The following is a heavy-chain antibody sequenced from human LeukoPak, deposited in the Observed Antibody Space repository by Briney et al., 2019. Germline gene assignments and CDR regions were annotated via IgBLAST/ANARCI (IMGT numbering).Heavy chain of an antibody. V-gene: IGHV4-59*08. Sequence: PSETLSLTCSVSGDSVTSSYWNWIRQPPGKGLEWIGYVSADGTTNYSPSLRSRLIMSVDTAKNDISLILMSVTAADTAIYYCARLDCVLDGCYYHWRRGTLVTVAS. CDR1: GDSVTSSY. J-gene: IGHJ4*02. CDR2: VSADGTT. CDR3: ARLDCVLDGCYYH. D-gene: IGHD2-15*01.